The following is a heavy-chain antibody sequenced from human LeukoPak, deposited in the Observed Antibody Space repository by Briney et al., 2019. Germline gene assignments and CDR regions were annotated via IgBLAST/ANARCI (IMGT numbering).Heavy chain of an antibody. V-gene: IGHV4-30-4*08. CDR2: IYYSGST. Sequence: SETLSLTCTVSGGSISSGDYYWSWIRQPPGKGLEWIGYIYYSGSTYYNPSLKSRVTISVDTSKNQFSLKLSSVTAADTAVYYCARDRGREGITGFDYWGQGTLVTVSS. CDR1: GGSISSGDYY. D-gene: IGHD1-20*01. CDR3: ARDRGREGITGFDY. J-gene: IGHJ4*02.